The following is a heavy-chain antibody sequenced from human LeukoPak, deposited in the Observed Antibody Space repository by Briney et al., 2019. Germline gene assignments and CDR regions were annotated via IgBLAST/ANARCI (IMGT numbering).Heavy chain of an antibody. J-gene: IGHJ4*02. CDR3: ARGARVVVLRYFDWLLNFDY. CDR2: INHSGST. D-gene: IGHD3-9*01. CDR1: GGSFSGYY. V-gene: IGHV4-34*01. Sequence: SETLSLTCAVYGGSFSGYYWSWIRQPPGKGLEWIGEINHSGSTNYNPSLKSRVTISVDTSKNQFSPKLSSVTAADTAVCYCARGARVVVLRYFDWLLNFDYWGQGTLVTVSS.